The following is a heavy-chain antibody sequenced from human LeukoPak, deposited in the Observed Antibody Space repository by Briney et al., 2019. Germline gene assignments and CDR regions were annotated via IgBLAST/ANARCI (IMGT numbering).Heavy chain of an antibody. V-gene: IGHV1-2*02. J-gene: IGHJ4*02. Sequence: ASVKVSCEASGYTFTGYYMHWVRQAPGQGLEWMGWINPNSGGTDYAQNFQGRVTMTRDTSISTAYMELSGLRSDDTAVYYCARAGYNWSQYYFDYWGQGTLVTVSS. CDR3: ARAGYNWSQYYFDY. D-gene: IGHD1-20*01. CDR2: INPNSGGT. CDR1: GYTFTGYY.